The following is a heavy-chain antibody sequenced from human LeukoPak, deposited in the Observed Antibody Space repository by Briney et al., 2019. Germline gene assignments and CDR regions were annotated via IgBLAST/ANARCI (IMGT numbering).Heavy chain of an antibody. D-gene: IGHD4-11*01. Sequence: GGSLRLSCAASGSTFSSYSMNWVCQAPGKGLEWVSSISGSGTYIYYADSVQGRFTISRDNAKNSLYLQMNSLRAEDTAVYYCARVGYTNSFGYYYYYMDVWAKGTTVTVSS. CDR1: GSTFSSYS. V-gene: IGHV3-21*01. J-gene: IGHJ6*03. CDR2: ISGSGTYI. CDR3: ARVGYTNSFGYYYYYMDV.